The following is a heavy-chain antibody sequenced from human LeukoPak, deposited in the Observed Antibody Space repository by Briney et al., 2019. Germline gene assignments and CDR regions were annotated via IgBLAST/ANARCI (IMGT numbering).Heavy chain of an antibody. CDR2: IYTSGTT. CDR1: GFTFSTYW. J-gene: IGHJ3*02. Sequence: GSLRLSCAASGFTFSTYWMSWIRQPAGKGLEWIGRIYTSGTTNYNPSLQSRVTMSLDTSKNQFSLTLTSVTAADTAVYYCATLYTVRGADAFDIWGQGTVVTVSS. V-gene: IGHV4-4*07. D-gene: IGHD3-10*01. CDR3: ATLYTVRGADAFDI.